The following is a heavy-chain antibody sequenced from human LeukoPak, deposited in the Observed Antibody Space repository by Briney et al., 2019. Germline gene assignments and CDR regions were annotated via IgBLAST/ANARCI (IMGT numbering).Heavy chain of an antibody. V-gene: IGHV4-39*07. D-gene: IGHD3-22*01. CDR3: ARGEDSSGYYYTIDAFDI. Sequence: SETLSLTCTVSGGSISSSSYYWGWIRQPPGKGLEWIGSIYYSGSTYYNPSLKSRVTISVDTSKNQFSLKLSSVTAADTAVYYCARGEDSSGYYYTIDAFDIWGQGTMVTVSS. CDR2: IYYSGST. J-gene: IGHJ3*02. CDR1: GGSISSSSYY.